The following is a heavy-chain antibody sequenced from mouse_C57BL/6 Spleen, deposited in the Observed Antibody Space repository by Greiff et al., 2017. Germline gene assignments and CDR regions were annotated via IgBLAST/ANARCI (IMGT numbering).Heavy chain of an antibody. J-gene: IGHJ2*01. Sequence: VQLQQPGAELVKPGASVTMSCKASGYTFTSYWLTWVKQRPGQGLEWIGDIYPGSGSTNYNEKFKSKATLTVDTVSSTAYMQLSSLTSEDAAVYSCARGGVTTGDYWGQGTTLTGAS. V-gene: IGHV1-55*01. CDR2: IYPGSGST. CDR3: ARGGVTTGDY. D-gene: IGHD1-1*01. CDR1: GYTFTSYW.